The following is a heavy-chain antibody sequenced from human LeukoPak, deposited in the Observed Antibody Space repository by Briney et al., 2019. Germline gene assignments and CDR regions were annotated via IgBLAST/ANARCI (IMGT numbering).Heavy chain of an antibody. CDR1: GFTFNDYG. CDR3: AKSRGWLQIWDY. CDR2: ISGSGGDT. Sequence: GGSLRLSCAASGFTFNDYGMSWVRQAPGKGLEWVSGISGSGGDTYYADSVKGRFTISRDNSKNTLYLQMNRLRAEDTAVYYCAKSRGWLQIWDYWGQGTLVSVSS. V-gene: IGHV3-23*01. J-gene: IGHJ4*02. D-gene: IGHD5-24*01.